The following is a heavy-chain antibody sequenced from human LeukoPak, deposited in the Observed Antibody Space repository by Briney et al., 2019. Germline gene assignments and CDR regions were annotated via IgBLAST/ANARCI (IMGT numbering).Heavy chain of an antibody. CDR3: AKAGGYGLLHYYYIDV. V-gene: IGHV3-9*01. CDR2: ISWNSGSI. CDR1: GFTFDDYA. J-gene: IGHJ6*03. D-gene: IGHD5-12*01. Sequence: PGGSLRLSCAASGFTFDDYAMHWVRQAPGKGLEWVSGISWNSGSIGYADSVKGRFTISRDNAKNSLYLQMNSLRAEDTALYYCAKAGGYGLLHYYYIDVWGKGTTVTVSS.